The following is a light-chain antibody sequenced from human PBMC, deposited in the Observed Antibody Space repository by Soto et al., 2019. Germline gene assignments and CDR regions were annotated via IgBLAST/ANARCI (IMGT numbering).Light chain of an antibody. V-gene: IGKV1-5*03. J-gene: IGKJ1*01. CDR3: QQYNTYSWT. Sequence: DVQMTQSPSTLSASVGDRVTITCRASQSISTWLAWYQQKPGKAPKLLIYKASGLESGDPSRFSGSGSGTEFTLTSSGLQPDDFATYYCQQYNTYSWTFGQGTKVELK. CDR2: KAS. CDR1: QSISTW.